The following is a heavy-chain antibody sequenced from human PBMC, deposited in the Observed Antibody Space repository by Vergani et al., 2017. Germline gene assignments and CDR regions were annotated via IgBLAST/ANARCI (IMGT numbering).Heavy chain of an antibody. CDR2: SIPICGTA. CDR3: ARGGIGYDSYD. CDR1: GGTFRREE. V-gene: IGHV1-69*13. D-gene: IGHD5-12*01. J-gene: IGHJ4*02. Sequence: QVQLVQSGAEVKKPGSEGKGGGKEEGGTFRREEMRWVRQARGQGREGMGGSIPICGTANYAQKVQGRVTITADESTSTAYMELSSLRSEDTAVYYCARGGIGYDSYDWGQGTLVTVSS.